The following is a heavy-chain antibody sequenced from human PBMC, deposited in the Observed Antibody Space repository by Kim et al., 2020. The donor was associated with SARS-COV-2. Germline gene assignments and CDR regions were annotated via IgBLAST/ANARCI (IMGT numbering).Heavy chain of an antibody. CDR2: ISVRGSTT. Sequence: GGSLRLSCAASGFTFSTYAMNWVRQAPGKGLEWVSDISVRGSTTYYADSVKGRFTISRDNSKNSLSLQMNSLRAEDTAVYYCARERGLSLRLWEPYY. CDR1: GFTFSTYA. J-gene: IGHJ6*01. CDR3: ARERGLSLRLWEPYY. V-gene: IGHV3-48*03. D-gene: IGHD3-16*01.